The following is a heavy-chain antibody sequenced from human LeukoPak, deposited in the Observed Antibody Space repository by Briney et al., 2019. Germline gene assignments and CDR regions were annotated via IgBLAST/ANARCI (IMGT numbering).Heavy chain of an antibody. CDR1: GVTVSSTD. J-gene: IGHJ4*02. Sequence: GGSLRLSCAVSGVTVSSTDMSWVRQAPGKGLEWVGFIRAKTYGGTTQYAASVKDRFTISRDDSKSIAYLQMNSLKTEDTAVYHCARADYGGNAGGFWGQGTLVTVSS. V-gene: IGHV3-71*01. D-gene: IGHD4-23*01. CDR2: IRAKTYGGTT. CDR3: ARADYGGNAGGF.